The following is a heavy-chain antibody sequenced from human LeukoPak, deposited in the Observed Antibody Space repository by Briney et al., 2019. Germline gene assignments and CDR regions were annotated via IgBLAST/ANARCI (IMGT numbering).Heavy chain of an antibody. J-gene: IGHJ4*02. Sequence: SETLSLTCAVSGGSISSGGYSWSWIPQPPGKGLEWIGYIYHSGSTYYNPSLKSRVTISVDRSKNQFSLKLSSVTAADTAVYYCARGNYGVDYWGQGTLVTVSS. V-gene: IGHV4-30-2*01. CDR2: IYHSGST. CDR3: ARGNYGVDY. CDR1: GGSISSGGYS. D-gene: IGHD4-17*01.